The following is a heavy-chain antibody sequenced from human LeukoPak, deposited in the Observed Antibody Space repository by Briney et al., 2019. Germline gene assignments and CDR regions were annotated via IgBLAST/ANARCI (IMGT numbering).Heavy chain of an antibody. V-gene: IGHV1-2*02. J-gene: IGHJ6*02. CDR3: ARGGGGRITMVRGVMAYGMDV. D-gene: IGHD3-10*01. Sequence: ASVKVSCKASGYTFTGYYMHWVRQAPGQGLEWMGWINPNSGGTNYAQKFQGRVTMTRDTSISTAYMELSRLRSDDTAVYYCARGGGGRITMVRGVMAYGMDVWGQGTTVTVSS. CDR2: INPNSGGT. CDR1: GYTFTGYY.